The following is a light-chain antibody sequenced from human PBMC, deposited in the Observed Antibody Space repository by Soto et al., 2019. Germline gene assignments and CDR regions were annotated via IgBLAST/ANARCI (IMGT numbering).Light chain of an antibody. J-gene: IGLJ2*01. Sequence: QSVLTQPPSVSGAPGQRVTISCTGSRSNIGAGYDVHWYQQLPGTAPKLLIYDNNNRPSGVPDRFSGSKSGTSASLAITGLQAEDQADYYCQSYDIGLSAVVFGGGTKLTVL. CDR1: RSNIGAGYD. CDR2: DNN. CDR3: QSYDIGLSAVV. V-gene: IGLV1-40*01.